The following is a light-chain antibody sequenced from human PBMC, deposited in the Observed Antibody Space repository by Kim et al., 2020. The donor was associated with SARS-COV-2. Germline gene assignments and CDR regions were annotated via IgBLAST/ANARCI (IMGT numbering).Light chain of an antibody. Sequence: SAAVGDTVTITCRASQSISGYLAWYQQKPGKAPNLLIYDASSLESGVPSMFSGSGSGTEFTLTIISLQPDDFATYYCHQYNSYWTFGQGTKVDIK. V-gene: IGKV1-5*01. J-gene: IGKJ1*01. CDR1: QSISGY. CDR2: DAS. CDR3: HQYNSYWT.